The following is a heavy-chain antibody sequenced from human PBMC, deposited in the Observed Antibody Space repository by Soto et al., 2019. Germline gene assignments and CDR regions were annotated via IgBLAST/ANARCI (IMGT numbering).Heavy chain of an antibody. CDR3: ASLKSAYYYDSSGYYYLDY. J-gene: IGHJ4*02. D-gene: IGHD3-22*01. CDR1: GGSVSSGSYY. Sequence: QVQLQESGPGLVKPSETLSLTCTVSGGSVSSGSYYWSWIRQPPGKGLEWIGYIYYSGGTSYNPSLKSRVTIPVDTSKNQSSLKLSSVTAADTAVYYCASLKSAYYYDSSGYYYLDYWGQGTLVTVSS. V-gene: IGHV4-61*01. CDR2: IYYSGGT.